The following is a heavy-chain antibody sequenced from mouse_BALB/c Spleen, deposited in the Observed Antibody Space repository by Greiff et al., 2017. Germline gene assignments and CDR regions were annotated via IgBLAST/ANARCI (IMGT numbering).Heavy chain of an antibody. CDR2: ISSGGST. J-gene: IGHJ4*01. Sequence: EVQGVESGGGLVKPGGSLKLSCAASGFTFSSYAMSWVRQTPEKRLEWVASISSGGSTYYPDSVKGRFTISRDNARNILYLQMSSLRSEDTAMYYCARAELLRAMDYWGQGTSVTVSS. CDR1: GFTFSSYA. D-gene: IGHD1-1*01. V-gene: IGHV5-6-5*01. CDR3: ARAELLRAMDY.